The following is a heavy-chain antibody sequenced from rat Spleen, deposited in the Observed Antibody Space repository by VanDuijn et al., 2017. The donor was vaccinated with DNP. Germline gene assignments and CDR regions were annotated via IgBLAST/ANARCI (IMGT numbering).Heavy chain of an antibody. CDR3: AVQLGVFDY. Sequence: EVQLQESGPGLVESSQSLSLTCSVTGYSITRNYRWNWIRKFPGNTLEWMGYLNSEGSTDYSPSLKSRISITRDTSKTKFFLQVNSVTTEDTATYYCAVQLGVFDYWGQGVMVTVSS. D-gene: IGHD5-1*01. J-gene: IGHJ2*01. CDR2: LNSEGST. V-gene: IGHV3-3*01. CDR1: GYSITRNYR.